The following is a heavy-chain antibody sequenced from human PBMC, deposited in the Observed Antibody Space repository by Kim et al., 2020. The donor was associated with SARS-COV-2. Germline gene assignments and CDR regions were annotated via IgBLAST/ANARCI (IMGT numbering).Heavy chain of an antibody. CDR1: GGSISSGGYY. J-gene: IGHJ6*02. Sequence: SETLSLTCTVSGGSISSGGYYWSWIRQHPGKGLEWIGYIYYSGSTYYNPSLKSRVTISVDTSKNQFSLKLSSVTAADTAVYYCATQYSSSWTNYYYGMDVWGQGTTVTVSS. D-gene: IGHD6-13*01. V-gene: IGHV4-31*03. CDR3: ATQYSSSWTNYYYGMDV. CDR2: IYYSGST.